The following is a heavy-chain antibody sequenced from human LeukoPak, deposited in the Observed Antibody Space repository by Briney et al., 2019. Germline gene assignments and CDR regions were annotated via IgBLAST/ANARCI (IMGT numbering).Heavy chain of an antibody. Sequence: GGSLRLSCEGSAFIFSGHWMNWVRQTPGKGLEWVASIKEDGSERQYVDSVKGRFSISRDNTKGSLFLQLNSLRAEDTAVYYCTTGLRGSFDYWGQGTLVTVSS. CDR1: AFIFSGHW. J-gene: IGHJ4*02. CDR3: TTGLRGSFDY. CDR2: IKEDGSER. V-gene: IGHV3-7*03. D-gene: IGHD1-26*01.